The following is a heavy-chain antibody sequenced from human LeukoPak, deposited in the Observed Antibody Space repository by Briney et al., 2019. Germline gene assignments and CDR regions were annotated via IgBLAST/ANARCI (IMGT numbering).Heavy chain of an antibody. Sequence: GRSLRLSCAASGFTFSSYGMHWVRQAPGKGLEWVAVIWYDGSNKYYADSVKGRFTISRDNSKNTLYLQMNSLRAEDTAVYSCARARRYYGSGVKDAFDIWGQGTMVTVSS. CDR2: IWYDGSNK. CDR1: GFTFSSYG. CDR3: ARARRYYGSGVKDAFDI. D-gene: IGHD3-10*01. J-gene: IGHJ3*02. V-gene: IGHV3-33*01.